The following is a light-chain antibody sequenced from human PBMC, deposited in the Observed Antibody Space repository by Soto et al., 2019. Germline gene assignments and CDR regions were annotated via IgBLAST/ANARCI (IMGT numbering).Light chain of an antibody. CDR1: QSVLNRSINKYY. J-gene: IGKJ1*01. CDR2: WAS. CDR3: QQYYDTPPWT. V-gene: IGKV4-1*01. Sequence: DIVMTQSPDSLAVSLGERVTINCKSSQSVLNRSINKYYVAWYQHKVGQSPKLLIYWASTRDSGVPDRFRGSGSGTDFTLTISSLQAEDVAVYYCQQYYDTPPWTFGRGTKVEIK.